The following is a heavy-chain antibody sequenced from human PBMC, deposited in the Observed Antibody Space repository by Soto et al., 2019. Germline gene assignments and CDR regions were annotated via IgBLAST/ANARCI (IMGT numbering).Heavy chain of an antibody. D-gene: IGHD2-15*01. CDR2: ISDTGNNA. Sequence: PGGSLRLSCAASGFTFGDFAMSWVRQAPEKGLEWVSVISDTGNNAYYADSVKGRFTISRDNSKDTLSLQMNSLGVEDTGIYYCAKLIGATSSAPAGFWGQGTLVTVSS. V-gene: IGHV3-23*01. J-gene: IGHJ4*02. CDR1: GFTFGDFA. CDR3: AKLIGATSSAPAGF.